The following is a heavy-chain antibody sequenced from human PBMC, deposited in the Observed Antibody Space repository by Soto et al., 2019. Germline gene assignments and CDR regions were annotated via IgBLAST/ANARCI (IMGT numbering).Heavy chain of an antibody. CDR3: ARDPSFRDATIPGDLDDAFDI. V-gene: IGHV1-69*13. J-gene: IGHJ3*02. CDR1: GGTFGSYA. Sequence: GASVKVSCKASGGTFGSYAISWVRQAPGQGLEWMGGIIPIFGTANYAQKFQGRVTITADESTSTAYMELSSLRSEDTAVYYCARDPSFRDATIPGDLDDAFDIWGQGTMVTVSS. D-gene: IGHD5-12*01. CDR2: IIPIFGTA.